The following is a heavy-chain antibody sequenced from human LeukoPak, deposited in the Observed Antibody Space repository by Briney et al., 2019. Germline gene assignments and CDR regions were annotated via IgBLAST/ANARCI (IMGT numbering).Heavy chain of an antibody. D-gene: IGHD3-3*01. J-gene: IGHJ5*02. V-gene: IGHV1-2*02. Sequence: ASVKVSCKASGYTFTGYYMHWVRQAPGQGLEWMGWINPNSGGTNYAQKFQGRATMTRDTSISTAYMELSRLRSDDTAVYYCARDSGFWSGYSRYNWFDPWGQGTLVTVSS. CDR3: ARDSGFWSGYSRYNWFDP. CDR1: GYTFTGYY. CDR2: INPNSGGT.